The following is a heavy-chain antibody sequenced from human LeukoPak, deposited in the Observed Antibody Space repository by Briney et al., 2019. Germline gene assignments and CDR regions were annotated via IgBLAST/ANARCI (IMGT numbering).Heavy chain of an antibody. J-gene: IGHJ5*02. CDR3: ARESPNYYDSSGPRRGWFDP. D-gene: IGHD3-22*01. CDR2: IYYSGST. CDR1: GGSISSYY. Sequence: PSETLSLTCTVSGGSISSYYWSWIRQPPGKGLEWIGYIYYSGSTNYNPSLKSRVTISVDTSKNQFSLKLSSVTAADTAVYYCARESPNYYDSSGPRRGWFDPWGQGTLVTVSS. V-gene: IGHV4-59*01.